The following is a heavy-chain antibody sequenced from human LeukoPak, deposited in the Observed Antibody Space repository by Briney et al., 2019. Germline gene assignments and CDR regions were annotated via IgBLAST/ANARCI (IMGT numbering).Heavy chain of an antibody. CDR2: IKQDGSEK. CDR3: ARERVDGAIFGVVIISAFDI. D-gene: IGHD3-3*01. J-gene: IGHJ3*02. CDR1: GFTFSSYW. V-gene: IGHV3-7*01. Sequence: GGSLRLSCAASGFTFSSYWMSWVRQAPGKGLEWVANIKQDGSEKYYVDSVKGRFTISRDNAKNSLYLQMNSLRAEDTAVYYCARERVDGAIFGVVIISAFDIWGQGTMVTVSS.